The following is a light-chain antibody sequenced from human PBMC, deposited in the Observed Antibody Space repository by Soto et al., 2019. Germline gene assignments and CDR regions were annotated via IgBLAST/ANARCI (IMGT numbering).Light chain of an antibody. Sequence: DTQMTQSPSTLSASVGARVAITCRASQSINNWLAWYQQKPGKAPKLLIYKASSLESEVPSRFSGSGSGTEFTLNISSLQSDDFATYYCQQYHSYPWTFGQGTKVDIK. CDR1: QSINNW. CDR3: QQYHSYPWT. J-gene: IGKJ1*01. V-gene: IGKV1-5*03. CDR2: KAS.